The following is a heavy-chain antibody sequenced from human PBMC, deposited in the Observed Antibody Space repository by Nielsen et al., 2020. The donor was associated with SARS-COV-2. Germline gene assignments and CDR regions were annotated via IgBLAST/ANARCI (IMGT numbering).Heavy chain of an antibody. CDR1: GDSINNDDNY. J-gene: IGHJ6*03. V-gene: IGHV4-61*08. CDR3: ARLYCSSDTCYSLFDYMDD. Sequence: SETLSLTCSVFGDSINNDDNYWSWIRQFPGKGLEWIGYILNSGSTSYNPAFKSRVTISVDTSKKQFSLRLKSVTAADTAVYYCARLYCSSDTCYSLFDYMDDWGRGTTVTVSS. D-gene: IGHD2-2*01. CDR2: ILNSGST.